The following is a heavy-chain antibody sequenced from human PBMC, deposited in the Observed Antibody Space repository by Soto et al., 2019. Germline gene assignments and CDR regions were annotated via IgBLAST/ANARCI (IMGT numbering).Heavy chain of an antibody. CDR2: ISGSGGST. J-gene: IGHJ4*02. V-gene: IGHV3-23*01. D-gene: IGHD5-12*01. CDR3: AKCDHMATIECGPDY. CDR1: GFTFSSYA. Sequence: GGSLRLSCAASGFTFSSYAMSWVRQAPGKGLEWVSAISGSGGSTYYADSVKGRFTISGDNSKNTLYLQMNSLRAEDTAVYYCAKCDHMATIECGPDYWGQGTLVTVSS.